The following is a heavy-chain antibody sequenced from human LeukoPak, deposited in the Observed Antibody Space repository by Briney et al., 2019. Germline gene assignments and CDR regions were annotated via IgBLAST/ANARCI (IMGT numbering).Heavy chain of an antibody. CDR1: GFTFDDYT. D-gene: IGHD4/OR15-4a*01. CDR3: AREGAYCAFDI. Sequence: GGSLRLSCAASGFTFDDYTMHWVRQAPGKGLEWVSLISWDGGSTYYADSVKGRFTISRDDSKNTLYLQMNSLRAEDTAVYYCAREGAYCAFDIWGQGTMVTVSS. CDR2: ISWDGGST. V-gene: IGHV3-43*01. J-gene: IGHJ3*02.